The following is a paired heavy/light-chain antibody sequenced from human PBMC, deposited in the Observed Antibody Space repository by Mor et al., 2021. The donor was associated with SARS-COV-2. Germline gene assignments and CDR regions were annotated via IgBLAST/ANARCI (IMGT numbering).Heavy chain of an antibody. Sequence: QVQLQQRGAGLLKPSETLSLTCTVYGGSFSAYYWTWIRQPPGKGLEWIGEVNHSGSTTYNPSLTSRVTISVDTSNNQFSLKLSSVTAADTAVYYCARSRGVRGLYYFDYWGPGTLVTVSS. CDR2: VNHSGST. J-gene: IGHJ4*02. CDR1: GGSFSAYY. D-gene: IGHD3-10*01. CDR3: ARSRGVRGLYYFDY. V-gene: IGHV4-34*02.
Light chain of an antibody. CDR2: GKN. CDR3: DSRDSSGNRPVV. V-gene: IGLV3-19*01. CDR1: SLRSFY. J-gene: IGLJ3*02. Sequence: SSELTQDPAVSVALGQTVRISCQGDSLRSFYANWYQQKPGQAPILVIYGKNNRPSGIPDRFSGSNSGNTASLTITGAQAEDEADYYCDSRDSSGNRPVVFGGGTKLTVL.